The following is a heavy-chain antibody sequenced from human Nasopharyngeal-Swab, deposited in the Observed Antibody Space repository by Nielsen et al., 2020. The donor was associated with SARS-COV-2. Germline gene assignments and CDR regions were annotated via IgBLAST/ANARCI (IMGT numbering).Heavy chain of an antibody. CDR2: IKQDGSEK. CDR1: GFTFSSYE. CDR3: ARYSYGYHYYYYMDV. Sequence: GGSLRLSCAASGFTFSSYEMSWVRQAPGKGLEWVANIKQDGSEKYYVDSVKGRFTISRDNAKNSLYLQMNSLRAEDTAVYYCARYSYGYHYYYYMDVWGKGTTVTVSS. J-gene: IGHJ6*03. D-gene: IGHD5-18*01. V-gene: IGHV3-7*01.